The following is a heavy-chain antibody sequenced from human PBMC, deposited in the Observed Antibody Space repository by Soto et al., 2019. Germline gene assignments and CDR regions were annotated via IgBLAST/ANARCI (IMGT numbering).Heavy chain of an antibody. J-gene: IGHJ6*02. CDR3: VRKGYSYENKYYYYGMDV. V-gene: IGHV3-23*01. CDR1: GFTFSSYA. Sequence: GGSLRLSCAASGFTFSSYAMSWVRQAPGKGLEWVSAISGSGGSTYYADSVKGRFTISRDNSKNTLYLQMNSLRAEDTAVYYCVRKGYSYENKYYYYGMDVTGQGTTVTVSS. CDR2: ISGSGGST. D-gene: IGHD5-18*01.